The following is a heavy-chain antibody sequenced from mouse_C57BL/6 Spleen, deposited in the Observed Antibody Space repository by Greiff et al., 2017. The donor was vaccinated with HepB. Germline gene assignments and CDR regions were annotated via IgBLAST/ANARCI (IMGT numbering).Heavy chain of an antibody. D-gene: IGHD2-3*01. CDR3: NPDGIGYRDFDV. Sequence: VQLKESGTVLARPGASVKMSCKTSGYTFTSYCMHWVKQRPGQGLEWIGAIYPGNSDTSYNEKFKGKAKLTAVTSASTAYMELSSLTDEDSAVYYGNPDGIGYRDFDVWGTGTTVTVAS. J-gene: IGHJ1*03. V-gene: IGHV1-5*01. CDR1: GYTFTSYC. CDR2: IYPGNSDT.